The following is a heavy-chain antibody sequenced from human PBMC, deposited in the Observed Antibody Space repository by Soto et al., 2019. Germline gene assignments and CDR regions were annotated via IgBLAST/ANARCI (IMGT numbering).Heavy chain of an antibody. CDR2: ISGYNGHT. CDR3: ARSAADTAMVYYYYGMDV. V-gene: IGHV1-18*01. Sequence: GASVKVSCKASGYTFTTYGISWVRQAPGQGLEWMGWISGYNGHTKYAQKFQGRVTMTTDTSTSTVYMDLRSLRSDDTAVYYCARSAADTAMVYYYYGMDVWGQATTVTVS. CDR1: GYTFTTYG. D-gene: IGHD5-18*01. J-gene: IGHJ6*02.